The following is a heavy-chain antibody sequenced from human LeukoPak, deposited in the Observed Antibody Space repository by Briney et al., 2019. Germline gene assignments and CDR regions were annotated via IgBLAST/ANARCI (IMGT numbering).Heavy chain of an antibody. D-gene: IGHD4-4*01. Sequence: PSETLSLTCTVSGGSISSYYWSWIRQPAGKGLEWIGRIYTSGSTNYNPSLKSRVTMSVDTSKNQFSLKLSSVTAADTAVYYCARQPVTNQPIAHDYYYYGMDVWGQGTTVTVSS. CDR3: ARQPVTNQPIAHDYYYYGMDV. CDR2: IYTSGST. J-gene: IGHJ6*02. CDR1: GGSISSYY. V-gene: IGHV4-4*07.